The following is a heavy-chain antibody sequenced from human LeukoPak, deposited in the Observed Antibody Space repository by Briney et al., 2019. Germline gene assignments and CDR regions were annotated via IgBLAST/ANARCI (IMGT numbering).Heavy chain of an antibody. CDR2: INHSGST. V-gene: IGHV4-34*01. D-gene: IGHD6-13*01. J-gene: IGHJ6*02. Sequence: PSETLSLTCAVYGGSFSGYYWSWIRQPPGKGLEWIGEINHSGSTNYNPSLKSRVTISVDTSKNQFSLKLSSVTAADTAVYYCARGRRGIAATKKARSNNYGMDVWGQGTTVTVSS. CDR3: ARGRRGIAATKKARSNNYGMDV. CDR1: GGSFSGYY.